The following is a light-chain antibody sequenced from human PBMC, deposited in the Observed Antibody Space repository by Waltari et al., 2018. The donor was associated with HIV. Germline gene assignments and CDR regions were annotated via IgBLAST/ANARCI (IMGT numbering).Light chain of an antibody. J-gene: IGLJ2*01. V-gene: IGLV3-25*03. CDR3: QSVDDGGTHVV. Sequence: SYELTQPPSVSVSPGQTAEIPCSGDALPKRYSYWYRQKTGQAPVMVMYKDTKRPSGIPERFSGSTSGAKVTLTISGVRAEDEADYYCQSVDDGGTHVVFGGGTKLTVL. CDR1: ALPKRY. CDR2: KDT.